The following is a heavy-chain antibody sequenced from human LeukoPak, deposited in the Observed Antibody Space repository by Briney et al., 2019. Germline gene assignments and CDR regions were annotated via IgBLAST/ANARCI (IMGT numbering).Heavy chain of an antibody. CDR3: ARDRGAYCGGDCYLGFDY. CDR1: GFTFSSYT. V-gene: IGHV3-21*01. CDR2: ISGSSGYI. J-gene: IGHJ4*01. D-gene: IGHD2-21*02. Sequence: GGSLRLSRAASGFTFSSYTMNWVRQAPGEGLEWVSSISGSSGYISYADSVKGRFTISRDNAKKSLYLHMTSLTAEDTAVYYCARDRGAYCGGDCYLGFDYWGRGTLVTVSS.